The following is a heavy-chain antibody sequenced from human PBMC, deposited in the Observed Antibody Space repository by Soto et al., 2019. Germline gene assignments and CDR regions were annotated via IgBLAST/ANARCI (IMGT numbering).Heavy chain of an antibody. CDR2: IYTIGST. Sequence: SETLSLTCTVSGGSISSSYWSWIRQPAGKGLEWIGRIYTIGSTNYNPSLKSRVTMSVDTSKNQFSLKLSSVTAAGRAVYYCARNGGSNYYYYGMDVWGQGTTVTVSS. CDR1: GGSISSSY. CDR3: ARNGGSNYYYYGMDV. J-gene: IGHJ6*02. V-gene: IGHV4-4*07. D-gene: IGHD2-15*01.